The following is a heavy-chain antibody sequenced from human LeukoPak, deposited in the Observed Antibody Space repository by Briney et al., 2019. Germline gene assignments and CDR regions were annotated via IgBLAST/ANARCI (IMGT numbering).Heavy chain of an antibody. D-gene: IGHD5-12*01. CDR1: GGSISSSSYY. CDR2: IYHSGST. V-gene: IGHV4-39*07. Sequence: SETLSLTCTVSGGSISSSSYYWGWIRQPPGKGLEWIGYIYHSGSTYYNPSLKSRVTISVDRSKNQFSLNLSSVTAADTAIYYCAWGYSGYGPFDYWGQGTLVTVSS. CDR3: AWGYSGYGPFDY. J-gene: IGHJ4*02.